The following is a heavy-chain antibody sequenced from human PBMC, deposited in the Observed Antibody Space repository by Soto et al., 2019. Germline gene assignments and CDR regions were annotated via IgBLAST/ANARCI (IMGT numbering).Heavy chain of an antibody. CDR1: AFAFSSSG. V-gene: IGHV3-30*18. CDR3: AKDERREIQLTYLTYGLDV. Sequence: QVQLVESGGGVVQPGKSLRLSCAGSAFAFSSSGIHWVRQAPGKGLEWVAAIAYDGSAEYYTDSVKGRVTISRDNSKNMVFLQMNSLRAEDTAVYYCAKDERREIQLTYLTYGLDVWGQGTTVTVSS. J-gene: IGHJ6*02. CDR2: IAYDGSAE.